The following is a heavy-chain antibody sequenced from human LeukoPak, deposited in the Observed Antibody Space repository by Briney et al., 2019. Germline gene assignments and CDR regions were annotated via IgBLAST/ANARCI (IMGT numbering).Heavy chain of an antibody. CDR3: ARDRGDAYYYDSSGYGFDY. V-gene: IGHV4-59*01. J-gene: IGHJ4*02. Sequence: PSETLSLTCTVSGGSISSYYWSWIRQPPGKGLEWIGYIYYSGSTNYNPSLKSRVTISVDTSKNQFSLKLSSVTAADTAVYYCARDRGDAYYYDSSGYGFDYWGQGTLVTVSS. CDR1: GGSISSYY. D-gene: IGHD3-22*01. CDR2: IYYSGST.